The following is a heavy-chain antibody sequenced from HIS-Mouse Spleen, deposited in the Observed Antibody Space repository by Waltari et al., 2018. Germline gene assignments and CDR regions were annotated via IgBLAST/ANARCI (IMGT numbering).Heavy chain of an antibody. CDR1: GGSISSSSYY. Sequence: QLQLQESGPGLVKPSETLSLTCTVSGGSISSSSYYWGWIRQPPGKGLEWIGSIYYRRSTYSNPALQSPVTISVDTSKNQFSLKLSSVTAADTAVYYCAREIPYSSSWYDWYFDLWGRGTLVTVSS. J-gene: IGHJ2*01. V-gene: IGHV4-39*07. CDR2: IYYRRST. D-gene: IGHD6-13*01. CDR3: AREIPYSSSWYDWYFDL.